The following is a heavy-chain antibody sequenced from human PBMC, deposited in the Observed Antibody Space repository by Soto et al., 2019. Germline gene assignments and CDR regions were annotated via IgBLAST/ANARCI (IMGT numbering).Heavy chain of an antibody. J-gene: IGHJ6*02. D-gene: IGHD2-2*01. Sequence: ASVKVSCKASGYTFTGYYMHWVRQAPGQGLGWMGWINPNSGGTNYAQKFQGRVTMTRDTSISTAYMELSRLRSDDTAVYYCATLEYLPYYGMDVWGQGTTVTVSS. V-gene: IGHV1-2*02. CDR2: INPNSGGT. CDR1: GYTFTGYY. CDR3: ATLEYLPYYGMDV.